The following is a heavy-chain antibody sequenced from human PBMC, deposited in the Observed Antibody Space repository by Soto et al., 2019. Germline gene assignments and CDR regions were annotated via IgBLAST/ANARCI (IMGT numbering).Heavy chain of an antibody. V-gene: IGHV1-18*01. D-gene: IGHD3-10*01. CDR1: GYTFTSYG. CDR2: ISAYNGNT. J-gene: IGHJ6*02. Sequence: GASVKVSCKASGYTFTSYGISWVRQAPGQGLEWMGWISAYNGNTNYAQKLQGRVTMTTDTSTSTAYMELRSLRSDDTAVYYCASTMVRGVTLPYYYYGMDVWGQGTTVTV. CDR3: ASTMVRGVTLPYYYYGMDV.